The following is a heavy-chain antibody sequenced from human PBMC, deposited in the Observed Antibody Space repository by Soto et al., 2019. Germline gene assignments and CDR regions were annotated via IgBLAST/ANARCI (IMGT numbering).Heavy chain of an antibody. CDR2: ISSSSSTI. CDR1: GFTFSSYS. V-gene: IGHV3-48*02. J-gene: IGHJ5*02. CDR3: ARDRSIAARPVVWFDP. Sequence: PGGSLRLSCAASGFTFSSYSMNWVRQAPGKGLEWVSYISSSSSTIYYADSVKGRFTISRDNAKNSLYLQMNSLRDEDTAVYYCARDRSIAARPVVWFDPWGQGTLVTVSS. D-gene: IGHD6-6*01.